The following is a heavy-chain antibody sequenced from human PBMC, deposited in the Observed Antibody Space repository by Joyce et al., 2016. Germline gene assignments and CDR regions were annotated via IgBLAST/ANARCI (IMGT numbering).Heavy chain of an antibody. CDR1: GFTFSAYE. J-gene: IGHJ3*02. V-gene: IGHV3-13*05. CDR3: ARERGGGMSAFDI. CDR2: IGTAGDP. Sequence: EVQLVEAGGALVQPGGSLRLSCAASGFTFSAYEIHWVRQTTGKGLEWGSAIGTAGDPYYAGSVKGRFTISRENAKSSLFLQMNSLRAEDTAVYYCARERGGGMSAFDIWGQGTMVTVSS. D-gene: IGHD3-16*01.